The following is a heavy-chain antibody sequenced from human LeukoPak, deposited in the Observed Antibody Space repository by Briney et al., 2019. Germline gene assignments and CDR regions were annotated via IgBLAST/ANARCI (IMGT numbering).Heavy chain of an antibody. J-gene: IGHJ4*02. V-gene: IGHV5-51*01. Sequence: GESLKISCKGSGYSFSSYWIAWVRQMPGKGLEWKGIIYPGDSATKYSPSFQGQVTVSADKSISTAYLQWSSLKASDTAMYYCARQNWGVDYWGQGTLVTVSS. D-gene: IGHD7-27*01. CDR1: GYSFSSYW. CDR3: ARQNWGVDY. CDR2: IYPGDSAT.